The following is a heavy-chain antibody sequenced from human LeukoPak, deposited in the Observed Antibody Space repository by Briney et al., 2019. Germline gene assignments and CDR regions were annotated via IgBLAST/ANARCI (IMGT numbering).Heavy chain of an antibody. V-gene: IGHV3-23*01. J-gene: IGHJ4*02. Sequence: LPGGSLRLSCAASGFIFGNFGMGWLRQAPGKGLEWVSAISGSGGSTYYADSVKGRFTISRDNSKNTLYLQMNSLRAEDTAVYYCAKDLERASEIWFGELLSNYFDYWGQGTLVTVSS. CDR3: AKDLERASEIWFGELLSNYFDY. D-gene: IGHD3-10*01. CDR1: GFIFGNFG. CDR2: ISGSGGST.